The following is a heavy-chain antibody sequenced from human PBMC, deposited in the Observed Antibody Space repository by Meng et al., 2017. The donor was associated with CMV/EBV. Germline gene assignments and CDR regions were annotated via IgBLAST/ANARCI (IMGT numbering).Heavy chain of an antibody. CDR2: INPNSGGT. J-gene: IGHJ5*02. V-gene: IGHV1-2*02. CDR1: GGTFSSYA. D-gene: IGHD3-3*01. Sequence: ASVKVSCKASGGTFSSYAISWVRQAPGQGLEWMGWINPNSGGTNYAQKFQGRVTMTRDTSISTAHMELSRLRSDDTAVYYCAREITPRYDFWSGYLSDWFDPWGQGTLVTVSS. CDR3: AREITPRYDFWSGYLSDWFDP.